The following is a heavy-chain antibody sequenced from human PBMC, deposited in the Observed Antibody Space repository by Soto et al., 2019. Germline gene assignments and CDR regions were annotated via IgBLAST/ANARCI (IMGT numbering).Heavy chain of an antibody. V-gene: IGHV4-39*01. D-gene: IGHD1-26*01. CDR3: ARHVLVTNSGSHYFDY. CDR1: GGSISSPYYY. CDR2: IYYSGST. Sequence: QLQLLESGPGLVKPSETLTLTCTVSGGSISSPYYYWGWIRQPPGKGLEWIGSIYYSGSTYYNPSLQSRVTISGDTSKNQIFLKKRSMTAADTAVYYCARHVLVTNSGSHYFDYWGQGSLVTVSS. J-gene: IGHJ4*02.